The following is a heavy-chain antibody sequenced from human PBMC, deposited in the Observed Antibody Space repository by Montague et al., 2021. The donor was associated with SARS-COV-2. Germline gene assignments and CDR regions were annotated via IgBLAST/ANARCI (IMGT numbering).Heavy chain of an antibody. Sequence: SLRLSCAASGFDFFNFDMARVRQAPGRGLEWISDISSSGATILYXDSXKGRFTISRDNIQKSLYLQMNSLRAEDTAVYYCATNKYCTLHDCLHGRHYFDHWGQGTLVTVSS. V-gene: IGHV3-48*03. CDR3: ATNKYCTLHDCLHGRHYFDH. CDR2: ISSSGATI. J-gene: IGHJ4*02. CDR1: GFDFFNFD. D-gene: IGHD2-8*01.